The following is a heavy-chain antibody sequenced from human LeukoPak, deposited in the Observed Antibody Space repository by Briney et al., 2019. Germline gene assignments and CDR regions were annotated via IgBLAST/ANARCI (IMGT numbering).Heavy chain of an antibody. V-gene: IGHV3-30-3*01. Sequence: GGSLRLSCAASEFTFSAFAMHWVRQAPGKGLEWVAVISFDGTNKYYADSVKGRFTISRDNSKNTLYLQMNSLRAEDTAVYYCAKDQRIAVAVFDYWGQGTLVTVSS. CDR2: ISFDGTNK. CDR1: EFTFSAFA. J-gene: IGHJ4*02. CDR3: AKDQRIAVAVFDY. D-gene: IGHD6-19*01.